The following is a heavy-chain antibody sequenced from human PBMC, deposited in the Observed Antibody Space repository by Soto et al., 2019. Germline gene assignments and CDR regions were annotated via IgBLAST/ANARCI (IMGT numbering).Heavy chain of an antibody. D-gene: IGHD3-10*01. CDR3: ASDLSGRADV. CDR1: GFTFSSYW. V-gene: IGHV3-74*01. CDR2: MNEDGGTT. J-gene: IGHJ6*02. Sequence: PGGSLRLSCAASGFTFSSYWMHWVRQAPGKGLVWVSRMNEDGGTTDYADSVKGRFTISRDTAKNTLYLQMSSLRVEDTAVYYCASDLSGRADVWGQGTTVTVSS.